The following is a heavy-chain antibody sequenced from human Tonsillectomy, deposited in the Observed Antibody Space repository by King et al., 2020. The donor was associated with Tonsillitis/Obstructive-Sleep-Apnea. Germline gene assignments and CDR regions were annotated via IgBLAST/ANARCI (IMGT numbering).Heavy chain of an antibody. CDR1: GGSISSYY. J-gene: IGHJ3*02. CDR2: IYYSGSN. Sequence: QLQESGPGLVKPSETLSLTCTVSGGSISSYYWSWIRQPPGKGLEWMGYIYYSGSNNYNPSLKSRVTISVDTSKNQFSLKLSSVTAADTAVYYCARERTSPDAFDIWGQGTMVTVSS. V-gene: IGHV4-59*01. CDR3: ARERTSPDAFDI.